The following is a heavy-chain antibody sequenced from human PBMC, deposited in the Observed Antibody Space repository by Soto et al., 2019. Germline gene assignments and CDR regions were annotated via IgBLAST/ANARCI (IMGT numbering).Heavy chain of an antibody. J-gene: IGHJ6*02. CDR2: IYYSGST. Sequence: QVQLQESGPGLVKPSQTLSLTCTVSGGSISSGGYYWSWIRQPPGKVLEWLGYIYYSGSTYYNPHLKSRVTISVDTSKNQFSLKLSSVTAADTAVYYCARVCGGDCHYGMDAWGQGTTVTVSS. D-gene: IGHD2-21*02. CDR1: GGSISSGGYY. CDR3: ARVCGGDCHYGMDA. V-gene: IGHV4-31*03.